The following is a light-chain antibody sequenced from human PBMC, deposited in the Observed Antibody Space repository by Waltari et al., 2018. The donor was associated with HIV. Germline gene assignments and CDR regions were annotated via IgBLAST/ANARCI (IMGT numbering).Light chain of an antibody. Sequence: DIVMTQTPPSLSVTPGQPASFSCNSSQSLKHTDGKTYLYWYLQRPGQSPQVLIYEASKRYAGVPDRFSGSGSGTHFTLKIARVEAEDVGSYYCMQTSHLLYTFGQGTKLNIK. CDR2: EAS. V-gene: IGKV2D-29*02. J-gene: IGKJ2*01. CDR3: MQTSHLLYT. CDR1: QSLKHTDGKTY.